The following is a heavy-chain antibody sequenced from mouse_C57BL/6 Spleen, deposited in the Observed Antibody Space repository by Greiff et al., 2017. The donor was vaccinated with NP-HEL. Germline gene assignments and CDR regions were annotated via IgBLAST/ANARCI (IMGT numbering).Heavy chain of an antibody. V-gene: IGHV1-15*01. CDR2: IDPETGGT. CDR3: TRKDLYGLEDYFDY. J-gene: IGHJ2*01. CDR1: GYTFTDYE. D-gene: IGHD1-1*01. Sequence: VQLQESGAELVRPGASVTLSCKASGYTFTDYEMHWVKQTPVHGLEWIGAIDPETGGTAYNQKFKGKAILTADKSSSTAYMELRSLTSEDSAGYYGTRKDLYGLEDYFDYWGQGTTLTVSS.